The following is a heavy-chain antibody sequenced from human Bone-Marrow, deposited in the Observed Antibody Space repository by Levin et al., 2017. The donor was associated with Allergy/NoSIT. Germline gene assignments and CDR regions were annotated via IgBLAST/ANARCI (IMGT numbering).Heavy chain of an antibody. CDR3: ARCGLRSHSLYYFYYMDV. Sequence: SETLSLTCTVSGYSINNYFWSWIRQPPGKGLEWIGYMYNSGSTKYNPSLKSRVTISVDTSKNQFSLKLSSVTAADTAVYYCARCGLRSHSLYYFYYMDVWGRGTTVTVSS. V-gene: IGHV4-59*01. D-gene: IGHD1-26*01. CDR1: GYSINNYF. J-gene: IGHJ6*03. CDR2: MYNSGST.